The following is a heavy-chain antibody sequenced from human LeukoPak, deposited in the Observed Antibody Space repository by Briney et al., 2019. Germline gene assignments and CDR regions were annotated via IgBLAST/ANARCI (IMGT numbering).Heavy chain of an antibody. V-gene: IGHV1-69*13. J-gene: IGHJ3*02. D-gene: IGHD3-3*01. Sequence: ASVKVSCKASGGTFSSYAISWVRQAPGQGLEWMGGIIPIFGTANYAQKFQGRVTITADESTSTAYMELSSLRSEDTAVYYCARDQVTIFGVVTGDAFDIWGQGTMVTVSS. CDR2: IIPIFGTA. CDR1: GGTFSSYA. CDR3: ARDQVTIFGVVTGDAFDI.